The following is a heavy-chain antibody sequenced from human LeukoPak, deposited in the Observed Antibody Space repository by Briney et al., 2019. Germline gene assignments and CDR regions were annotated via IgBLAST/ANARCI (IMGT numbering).Heavy chain of an antibody. CDR3: ARTPAKTRYCSGGSCYYFDY. J-gene: IGHJ4*02. Sequence: ASVKVSCKASGYTFTSYDINWVRQATGQGLEWMGWMNPNSGNTGYAQKFQGRVTITRNTSISTAYMELSSLRSEDTAVYYCARTPAKTRYCSGGSCYYFDYWGQGTLVTVSS. CDR2: MNPNSGNT. CDR1: GYTFTSYD. V-gene: IGHV1-8*03. D-gene: IGHD2-15*01.